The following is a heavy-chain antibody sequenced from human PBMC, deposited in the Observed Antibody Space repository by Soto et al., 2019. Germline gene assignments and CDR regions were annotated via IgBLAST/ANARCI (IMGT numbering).Heavy chain of an antibody. CDR2: ISSSGNTI. CDR1: GFTFSGYY. J-gene: IGHJ5*02. CDR3: ARRLGFSGVGPSTSNWFDP. V-gene: IGHV3-11*01. D-gene: IGHD1-26*01. Sequence: GGSLRLSCAASGFTFSGYYMSWMRHAPGKGLEWLSYISSSGNTIYYATSVKGRFTISRDNAKNSLSLQMNSLTAEDTAVYYCARRLGFSGVGPSTSNWFDPWGQGTLVTVSS.